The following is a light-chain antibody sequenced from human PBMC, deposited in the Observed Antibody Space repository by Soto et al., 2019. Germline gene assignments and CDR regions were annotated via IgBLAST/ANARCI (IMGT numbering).Light chain of an antibody. CDR2: GNT. J-gene: IGLJ2*01. CDR1: SSNIGAGYD. V-gene: IGLV1-40*01. Sequence: QSVLTQPPSVSGAPGQRVTISCTGSSSNIGAGYDVHWYQQFPGTTPKFLIYGNTNRPSVVPDRISDSKAGTSASLDITGLQSEDEAEYFCQSYDSSLTVVFGGGTKLTVL. CDR3: QSYDSSLTVV.